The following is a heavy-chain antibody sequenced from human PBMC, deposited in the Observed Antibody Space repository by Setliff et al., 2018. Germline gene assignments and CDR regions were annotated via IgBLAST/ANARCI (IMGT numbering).Heavy chain of an antibody. CDR2: IYYSGDT. J-gene: IGHJ4*02. Sequence: SETLSLTCTVSGGSISSGGYYWSWIRQHPGKGLEWIGYIYYSGDTYFNPSLRRRLTMSLDTSKNQFSLKLSSVTAADTAVYYCARDRVVVLAGRRGFYFDYWGQGTLVTVSS. D-gene: IGHD2-15*01. CDR3: ARDRVVVLAGRRGFYFDY. V-gene: IGHV4-31*03. CDR1: GGSISSGGYY.